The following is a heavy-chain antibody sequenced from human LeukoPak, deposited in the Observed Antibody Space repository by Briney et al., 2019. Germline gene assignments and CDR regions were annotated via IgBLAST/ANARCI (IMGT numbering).Heavy chain of an antibody. D-gene: IGHD3-22*01. CDR3: ARWGTYYYDSSGYYGY. Sequence: AGGSLRVSCAASGFTFSDYYMSWIRQAPGEGLEWVSYISSSGSTIYYADSVKGRFTISRDNAKNSLYLQMNSLRAEDTAVYYCARWGTYYYDSSGYYGYWGQGTLVTVSS. J-gene: IGHJ4*02. V-gene: IGHV3-11*01. CDR2: ISSSGSTI. CDR1: GFTFSDYY.